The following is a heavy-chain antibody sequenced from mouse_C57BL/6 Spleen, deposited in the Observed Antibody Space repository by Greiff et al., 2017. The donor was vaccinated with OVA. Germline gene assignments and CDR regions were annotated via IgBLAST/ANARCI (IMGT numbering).Heavy chain of an antibody. CDR1: GFTFSSYT. D-gene: IGHD1-1*01. Sequence: EVQVVESGGGLVKPGGSLKLSCAASGFTFSSYTMSWVRQTPEKRLEWVATISGGGGNTYSPDSVKGRFTISSDNAKKTLYLQMSSLRSEDTALYYCARLGITTGYFDVWGTGTTVTVSS. V-gene: IGHV5-9*01. J-gene: IGHJ1*03. CDR3: ARLGITTGYFDV. CDR2: ISGGGGNT.